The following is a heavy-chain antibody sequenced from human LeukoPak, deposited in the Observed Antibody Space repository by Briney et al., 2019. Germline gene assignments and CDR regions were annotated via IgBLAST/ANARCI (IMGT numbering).Heavy chain of an antibody. CDR2: IYPANSDT. CDR1: GYRFSSYW. V-gene: IGHV5-51*01. Sequence: GESLQISCKGFGYRFSSYWIGWVRQLPGKGLEWMGTIYPANSDTRYSPSFQGQVTISADKSVSTAYLQWSSLKASDNAMYYCASTDYYGSGSYLPFDYWGQGTLVTVTS. D-gene: IGHD3-10*01. CDR3: ASTDYYGSGSYLPFDY. J-gene: IGHJ4*02.